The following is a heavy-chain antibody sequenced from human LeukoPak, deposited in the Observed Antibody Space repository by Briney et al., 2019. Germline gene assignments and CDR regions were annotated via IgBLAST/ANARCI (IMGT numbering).Heavy chain of an antibody. J-gene: IGHJ6*02. CDR2: IYYSGST. Sequence: PPETLSLTCTVSGGSISSGGYYWSWIRQHPGKGLEWIGYIYYSGSTYYNPSLKSRVTISVDTSKNQFSLKLSSVTAADTAVYYCARWPRIAAAGTGMDVWGQGTTVTVSS. D-gene: IGHD6-13*01. V-gene: IGHV4-31*03. CDR1: GGSISSGGYY. CDR3: ARWPRIAAAGTGMDV.